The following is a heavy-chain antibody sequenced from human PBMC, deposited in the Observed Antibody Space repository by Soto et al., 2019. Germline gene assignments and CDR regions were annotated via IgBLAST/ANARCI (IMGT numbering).Heavy chain of an antibody. CDR2: INAGNDNT. CDR1: GYTFTSHA. D-gene: IGHD6-13*01. J-gene: IGHJ5*02. CDR3: ARDGIAAAGTSWFDP. Sequence: QVQLVQSGAEEKKPGASVKVSCKASGYTFTSHAMHWVRQAPGQRLEWMGWINAGNDNTKYSQKFQGRVTITTDTSASTAYMELSSLRSEDTAVYYCARDGIAAAGTSWFDPWGQGTLVTVSS. V-gene: IGHV1-3*05.